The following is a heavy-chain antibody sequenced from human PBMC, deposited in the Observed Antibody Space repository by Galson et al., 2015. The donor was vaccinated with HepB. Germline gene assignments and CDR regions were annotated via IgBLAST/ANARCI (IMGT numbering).Heavy chain of an antibody. CDR2: ISYSGTSQ. D-gene: IGHD3-22*01. V-gene: IGHV3-30*04. CDR3: AKEEADSNSWIDSHFHHGMDI. CDR1: GFNFMTYS. J-gene: IGHJ6*02. Sequence: SLRLSCAASGFNFMTYSMHWVRQAPGKGLQWVAVISYSGTSQYYADSVKGRFTISRDNSKNTVYLEMNSLRAEDTALYFCAKEEADSNSWIDSHFHHGMDIWGQGTTVTVSS.